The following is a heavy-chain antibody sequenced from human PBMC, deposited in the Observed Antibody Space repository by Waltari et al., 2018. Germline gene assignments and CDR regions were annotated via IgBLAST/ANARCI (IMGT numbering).Heavy chain of an antibody. J-gene: IGHJ4*02. Sequence: QVQLQQWGAGLLKPSETLSLTCAVYGGSFSGYYWSWIRQPPGKGLEWIEEINHSGSTNYNPSLKSRVTISVDTSKNQFSLKLSSVTAADTAVYYCARDGYDFWSGWIDYWGQGTLVTVSS. V-gene: IGHV4-34*01. CDR1: GGSFSGYY. CDR3: ARDGYDFWSGWIDY. D-gene: IGHD3-3*01. CDR2: INHSGST.